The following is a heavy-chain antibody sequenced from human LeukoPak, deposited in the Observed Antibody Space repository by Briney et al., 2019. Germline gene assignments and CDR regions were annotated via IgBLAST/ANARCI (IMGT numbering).Heavy chain of an antibody. CDR3: ARDRAVNYDFWSGYYTPDAFDI. V-gene: IGHV4-34*01. J-gene: IGHJ3*02. CDR2: INHSGST. Sequence: SETLSLTCAVYGGSFSGYYWRWIRQPPGKGLEWIGEINHSGSTNYNPSLKSRVTISVDTSKNQFSLKLSSVTAADTAVYYRARDRAVNYDFWSGYYTPDAFDIWGQGTMVTVSS. D-gene: IGHD3-3*01. CDR1: GGSFSGYY.